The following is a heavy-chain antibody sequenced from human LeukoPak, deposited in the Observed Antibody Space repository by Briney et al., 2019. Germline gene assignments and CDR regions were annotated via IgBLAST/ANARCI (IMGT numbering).Heavy chain of an antibody. Sequence: GGSLRLTCAASGFTFSDYWMAWVRQAPGKGLEWVANIWPDGSDKYHVDSVRGRFTISRDNAQNSLNLQMNSPRAEDSGFYYCGRWGVNAGLDRWGQGTLVIVSS. CDR2: IWPDGSDK. J-gene: IGHJ5*02. CDR1: GFTFSDYW. D-gene: IGHD3-10*01. CDR3: GRWGVNAGLDR. V-gene: IGHV3-7*01.